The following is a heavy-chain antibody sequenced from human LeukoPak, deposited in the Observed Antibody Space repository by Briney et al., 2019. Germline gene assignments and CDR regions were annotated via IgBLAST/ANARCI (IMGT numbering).Heavy chain of an antibody. Sequence: PSETLSLTCTVSGGSISSGDYYWSWIRQPPGKGLEWIGYIYYSGSTYYNPSLKSRVTISVDTSKNQFSLKLSSVTAADTAVYCCARVFYYDSSGTLGGFDYWGQGTLVTVSS. V-gene: IGHV4-30-4*01. CDR2: IYYSGST. J-gene: IGHJ4*02. CDR1: GGSISSGDYY. D-gene: IGHD3-22*01. CDR3: ARVFYYDSSGTLGGFDY.